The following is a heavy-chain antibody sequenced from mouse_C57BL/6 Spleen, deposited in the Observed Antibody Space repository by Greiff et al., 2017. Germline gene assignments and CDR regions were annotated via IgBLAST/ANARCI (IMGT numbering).Heavy chain of an antibody. V-gene: IGHV1-26*01. J-gene: IGHJ2*01. Sequence: EVQLQQSGPELVKPGASVKISCKASGYTFTDYYMNWVKQSHGKSLEWIGDLNPNNGGTSYNQQFKGKATLTVDKSSSTAYMELRSLTSEDSAVXYCARNYGSSFDYWGQGTTLTVSS. CDR3: ARNYGSSFDY. CDR1: GYTFTDYY. D-gene: IGHD1-1*01. CDR2: LNPNNGGT.